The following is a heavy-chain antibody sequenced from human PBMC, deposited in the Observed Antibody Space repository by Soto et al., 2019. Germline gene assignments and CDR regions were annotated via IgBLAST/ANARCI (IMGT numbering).Heavy chain of an antibody. CDR1: VGSISSSSYY. Sequence: SETLSLTCTVSVGSISSSSYYWGWIRQPPGKGLEWIGSIYYSGSTYYNPSLKSRVTISVDTSKNQFSLKLSSVTAADTAGYYCARLGVSAIGGFDNWGQGSLVTVSS. CDR2: IYYSGST. V-gene: IGHV4-39*01. D-gene: IGHD3-22*01. CDR3: ARLGVSAIGGFDN. J-gene: IGHJ5*02.